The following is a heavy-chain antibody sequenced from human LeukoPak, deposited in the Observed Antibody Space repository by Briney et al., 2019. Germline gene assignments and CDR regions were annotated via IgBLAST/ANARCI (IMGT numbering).Heavy chain of an antibody. V-gene: IGHV1-3*01. Sequence: ASVKVSCKASGYTFTSYAMHWVRQAPGQRLEWMGWINAGNGNTKYSQKFQGRVTITRDTSASTAYMELSSLRSEDTAVYYCARGRGYCSGGSCLGYFDYWGQGTLVTVSS. CDR3: ARGRGYCSGGSCLGYFDY. D-gene: IGHD2-15*01. CDR1: GYTFTSYA. J-gene: IGHJ4*02. CDR2: INAGNGNT.